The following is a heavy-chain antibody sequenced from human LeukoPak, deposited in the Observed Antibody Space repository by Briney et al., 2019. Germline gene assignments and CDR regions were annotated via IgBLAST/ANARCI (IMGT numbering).Heavy chain of an antibody. CDR3: ARHRYCSSTSCQGSDY. CDR1: GYSISSGYY. Sequence: PSETLSLTCAVSGYSISSGYYCGWIRQPPGKGLEWIGSIYHSGSTYYNPSLKSRVTISVDTSKNQFSLKLSSVTAADTAVYYCARHRYCSSTSCQGSDYWGQGTLVTVSS. V-gene: IGHV4-38-2*01. D-gene: IGHD2-2*01. CDR2: IYHSGST. J-gene: IGHJ4*02.